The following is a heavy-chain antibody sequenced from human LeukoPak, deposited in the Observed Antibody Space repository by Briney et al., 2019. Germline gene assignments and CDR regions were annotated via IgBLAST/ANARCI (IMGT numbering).Heavy chain of an antibody. Sequence: GRSLRLSCAASGFTFSSYGMHWVRQAPGKGLEWVAVIPYDGGKEYYVDSVKGRLTISRDNSKNTLYLQMNSLRTEDTAVYYCAKDVGGSYGALYYWGQGALVTVSS. J-gene: IGHJ4*02. V-gene: IGHV3-30*18. D-gene: IGHD1-26*01. CDR3: AKDVGGSYGALYY. CDR2: IPYDGGKE. CDR1: GFTFSSYG.